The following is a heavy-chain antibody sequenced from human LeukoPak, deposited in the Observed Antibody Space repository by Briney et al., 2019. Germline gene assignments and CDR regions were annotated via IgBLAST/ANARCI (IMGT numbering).Heavy chain of an antibody. Sequence: PGGSLRLSCAASGFTFSSYWMHWVRQAPGKGLVWVSRINSDGSSTRYADSVKGRFTISRDNAKNTLYLQMNSLRAEDTAVYYCARDYAGTNWFDPWGQGTLVTVSS. CDR3: ARDYAGTNWFDP. CDR1: GFTFSSYW. CDR2: INSDGSST. D-gene: IGHD1-26*01. V-gene: IGHV3-74*01. J-gene: IGHJ5*02.